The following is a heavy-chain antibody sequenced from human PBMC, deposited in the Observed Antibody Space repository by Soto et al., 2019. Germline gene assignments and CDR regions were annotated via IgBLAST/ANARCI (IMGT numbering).Heavy chain of an antibody. V-gene: IGHV3-15*01. CDR2: IKSKGGGGTI. D-gene: IGHD2-2*01. Sequence: LRLSCAASGFTFSDAWMSWVRQVPGEGLEWVGRIKSKGGGGTIDYAAPVKGRFTISRDDSENTLYLELNSLKIEDTAVCHCRWMSTRTTLGFWGQGGLVTVSS. CDR3: RWMSTRTTLGF. J-gene: IGHJ4*02. CDR1: GFTFSDAW.